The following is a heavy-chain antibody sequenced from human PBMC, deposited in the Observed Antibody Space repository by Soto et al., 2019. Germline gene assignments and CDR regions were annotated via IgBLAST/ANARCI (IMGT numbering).Heavy chain of an antibody. CDR2: IYYSGST. CDR1: GGSISSSSYY. J-gene: IGHJ6*02. V-gene: IGHV4-39*01. Sequence: VSLTCTVSGGSISSSSYYWGWIRQPPGKGLEWIGSIYYSGSTYYNPSLKSRVTISVDTSKNKFSLKLSSVTAADTAVYYCARQARGVMGYYYYGMDVWAQGTTGTV. D-gene: IGHD3-3*01. CDR3: ARQARGVMGYYYYGMDV.